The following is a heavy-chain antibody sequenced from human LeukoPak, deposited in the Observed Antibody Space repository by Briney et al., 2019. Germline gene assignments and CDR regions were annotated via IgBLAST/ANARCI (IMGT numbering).Heavy chain of an antibody. D-gene: IGHD3-22*01. V-gene: IGHV4-61*02. J-gene: IGHJ4*02. CDR3: ARDPNYYDSSGYFY. Sequence: PSETLSLTCTVSGDSINSGNNYWSWIRQPAGKGLEWIGRIYTSGSTNYNPSLKSRVTMSVDTSKNQFSLKLSSVTAADTAVYYCARDPNYYDSSGYFYWGQGTLVTVSS. CDR2: IYTSGST. CDR1: GDSINSGNNY.